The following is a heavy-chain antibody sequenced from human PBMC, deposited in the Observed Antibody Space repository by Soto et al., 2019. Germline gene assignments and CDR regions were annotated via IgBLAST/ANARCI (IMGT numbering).Heavy chain of an antibody. D-gene: IGHD5-12*01. Sequence: PGGSLSLSCAASGFTVSSYEMDWVRQAPGKGLEWVAYISISGGTIYYGDSVEGRFTISRDNADNSLYLQMNSLRAEDTAVYYCTKEKYVITSGYDAFDIWGRGTVVTVSS. J-gene: IGHJ3*02. CDR2: ISISGGTI. CDR1: GFTVSSYE. CDR3: TKEKYVITSGYDAFDI. V-gene: IGHV3-48*03.